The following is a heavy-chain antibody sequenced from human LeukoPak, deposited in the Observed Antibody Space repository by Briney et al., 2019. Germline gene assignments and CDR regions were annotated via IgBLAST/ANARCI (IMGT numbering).Heavy chain of an antibody. CDR3: ASWASSGWSFDY. Sequence: PSETLSLTCTVSGGSISSYYWSWIRQPPGKGLEWIGYIYYSGSTNYNPSLKSRVTISVDTSKNQFSLKLSSVTAADTAVHYCASWASSGWSFDYWGQGTLVTVSS. CDR2: IYYSGST. V-gene: IGHV4-59*01. CDR1: GGSISSYY. D-gene: IGHD6-19*01. J-gene: IGHJ4*02.